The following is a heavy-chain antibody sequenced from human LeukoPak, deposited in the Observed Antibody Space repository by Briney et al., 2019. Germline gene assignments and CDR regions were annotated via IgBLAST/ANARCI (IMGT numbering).Heavy chain of an antibody. CDR2: INHSGST. J-gene: IGHJ4*02. D-gene: IGHD2-2*01. V-gene: IGHV4-34*01. CDR3: ARGRASHFDY. CDR1: GGSFSGFC. Sequence: SETLSLTCAVYGGSFSGFCWSWIRQPPGKGLEWIGEINHSGSTNYNPSLKSRVTISVDTSKNQFSLKLSSVTAADTAVYYCARGRASHFDYWGQGTLVTVSS.